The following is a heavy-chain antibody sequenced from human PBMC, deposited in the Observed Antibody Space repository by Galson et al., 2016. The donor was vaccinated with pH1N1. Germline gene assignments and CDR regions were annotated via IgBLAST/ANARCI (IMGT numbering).Heavy chain of an antibody. D-gene: IGHD2-15*01. CDR1: GYTFTDYD. CDR2: MNPNNDNT. J-gene: IGHJ4*02. CDR3: AGGGYCSGGSCYYVFDY. Sequence: SVKVSCKASGYTFTDYDINWVRQGTGQGLEWMGWMNPNNDNTGYAQKFQGRVTMTRNTSISTAYMELSGLRSEDTAVYYCAGGGYCSGGSCYYVFDYWGQGTLVTVS. V-gene: IGHV1-8*01.